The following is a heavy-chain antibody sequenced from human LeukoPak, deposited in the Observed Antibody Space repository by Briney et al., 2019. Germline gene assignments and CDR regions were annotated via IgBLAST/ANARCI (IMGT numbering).Heavy chain of an antibody. CDR2: IKQDGIEK. J-gene: IGHJ6*04. CDR1: GFTFSSYW. D-gene: IGHD2-21*02. V-gene: IGHV3-7*03. CDR3: ARALGVTPPYYFSYGMDV. Sequence: PGGSLRLSCAASGFTFSSYWMTWVRQAPGKGLEWVANIKQDGIEKYYVDSVKGRFTISRDNAENSMYLQMNSLRAVGTAVYFCARALGVTPPYYFSYGMDVWGKGATVTVSS.